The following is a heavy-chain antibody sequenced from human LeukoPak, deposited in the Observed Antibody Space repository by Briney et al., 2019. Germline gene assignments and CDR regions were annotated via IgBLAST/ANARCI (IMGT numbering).Heavy chain of an antibody. CDR2: INSDGSDT. CDR3: ARSSAVTTLSLTY. D-gene: IGHD4-17*01. CDR1: GLTFRNYW. Sequence: GGSLRLSCAASGLTFRNYWMHWVRQAPGKGLVWVSRINSDGSDTTYADSVKGRFTISRDNAKNTLYLQMNSLRVEDTAVYYCARSSAVTTLSLTYWGLGTLVAVSS. J-gene: IGHJ4*02. V-gene: IGHV3-74*01.